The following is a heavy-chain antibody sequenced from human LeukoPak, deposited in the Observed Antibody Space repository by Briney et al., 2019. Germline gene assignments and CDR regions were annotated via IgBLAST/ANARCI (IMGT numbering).Heavy chain of an antibody. V-gene: IGHV3-13*04. CDR2: IGTAGDT. CDR1: GFTFSSYD. D-gene: IGHD6-13*01. J-gene: IGHJ3*02. Sequence: GGSLRLSCAASGFTFSSYDMHWVRQATGKGLEWVSAIGTAGDTYYPGSVKGRFTISRENAKNSLYLQMNSLRAGDTAVYYCARDRGYSSSCSDAFDIWGQGTMVTVSS. CDR3: ARDRGYSSSCSDAFDI.